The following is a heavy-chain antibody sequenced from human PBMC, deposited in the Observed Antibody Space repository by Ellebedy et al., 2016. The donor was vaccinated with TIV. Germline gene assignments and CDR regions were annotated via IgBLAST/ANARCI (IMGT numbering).Heavy chain of an antibody. D-gene: IGHD1-1*01. Sequence: GESLKISCAASGFIVSGNYMTWVRQAPGKGLEWVSSIYRAGSKYYADSVKGRFTISRDNSKNTLYLQMNSLRAEDTAVYYCAAGLGPMERLDYWGQGTLVTVSS. CDR1: GFIVSGNY. J-gene: IGHJ4*02. V-gene: IGHV3-53*05. CDR3: AAGLGPMERLDY. CDR2: IYRAGSK.